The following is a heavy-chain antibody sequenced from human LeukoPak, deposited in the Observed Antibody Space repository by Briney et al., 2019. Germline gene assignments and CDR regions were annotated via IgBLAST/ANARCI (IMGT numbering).Heavy chain of an antibody. CDR3: AKAFDSSGYGWFDP. V-gene: IGHV3-23*01. Sequence: SGGSLRLSCAASGFTFSSYAMSWVRQAPGKGLEWVSAISGSGGSTYYADSVKGRFTISRDNSKNTLYLQMNSLRAEDTAVYCCAKAFDSSGYGWFDPWGQGTLVTVSS. J-gene: IGHJ5*02. CDR1: GFTFSSYA. CDR2: ISGSGGST. D-gene: IGHD3-22*01.